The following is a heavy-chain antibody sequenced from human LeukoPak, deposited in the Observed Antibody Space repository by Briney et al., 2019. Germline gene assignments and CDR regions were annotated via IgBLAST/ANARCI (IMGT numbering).Heavy chain of an antibody. CDR1: GYTFTSYG. J-gene: IGHJ5*02. Sequence: ASVKVSCKASGYTFTSYGISWVRQAPGQGLEWMGCISDYNGNTNYAQKLQGRFTITRDKSTSTPYMELKSLRSEDTAVYYCARDLYSDSVPLSWFDPWGQGTLVTVSS. CDR2: ISDYNGNT. V-gene: IGHV1-18*01. D-gene: IGHD4-11*01. CDR3: ARDLYSDSVPLSWFDP.